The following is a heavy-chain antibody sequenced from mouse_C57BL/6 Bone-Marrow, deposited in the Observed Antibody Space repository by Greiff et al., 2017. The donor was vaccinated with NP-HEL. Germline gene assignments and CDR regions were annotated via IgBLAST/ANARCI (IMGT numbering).Heavy chain of an antibody. CDR1: GFNIKDDY. V-gene: IGHV14-4*01. D-gene: IGHD1-1*01. CDR3: TTGVYYYGSDY. CDR2: IDPENGDT. Sequence: EVHLVESGAELVRPGASVKLSCTASGFNIKDDYMHWVKQRPEQGLEWIGWIDPENGDTEYASKFQGKATITADTSSNTAYLQLSSLTSEDTAVYYCTTGVYYYGSDYWGQGTTLTVSS. J-gene: IGHJ2*01.